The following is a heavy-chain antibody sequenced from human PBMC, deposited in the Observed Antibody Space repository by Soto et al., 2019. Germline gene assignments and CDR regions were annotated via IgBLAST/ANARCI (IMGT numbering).Heavy chain of an antibody. CDR1: GGPISSSSYY. CDR2: IYYSGST. Sequence: SETLSLTCTVSGGPISSSSYYWGWIRQPPGKGLEWIGSIYYSGSTYYNPSLKSRVTISVDTSKNQFSLKLSSVTAADTAVYYCARDLWGYCGTDCYPLDVWGQGTTVTVSS. D-gene: IGHD2-21*02. V-gene: IGHV4-39*07. CDR3: ARDLWGYCGTDCYPLDV. J-gene: IGHJ6*02.